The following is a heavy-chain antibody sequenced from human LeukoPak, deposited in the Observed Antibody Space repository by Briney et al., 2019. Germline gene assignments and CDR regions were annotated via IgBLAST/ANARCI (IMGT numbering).Heavy chain of an antibody. CDR3: ARGSRLDL. Sequence: SETLSLTCTVSGESMSGFYWNWIRQPPGKGLEWIGYMHYTGSTNYNPSLKSRVTISIDTSKNQFSLKLSSVTASDTAVYYCARGSRLDLWGQGTLVTVSS. V-gene: IGHV4-59*08. CDR2: MHYTGST. CDR1: GESMSGFY. J-gene: IGHJ5*02.